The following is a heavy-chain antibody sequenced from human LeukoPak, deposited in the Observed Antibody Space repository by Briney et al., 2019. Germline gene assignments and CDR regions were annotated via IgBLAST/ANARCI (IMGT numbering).Heavy chain of an antibody. CDR2: IRSKAKNYAT. J-gene: IGHJ4*02. D-gene: IGHD4-17*01. CDR3: TRPSDGDYVGFDY. V-gene: IGHV3-73*01. Sequence: GGSLKLSCAASGFSFSGSAMHWVRQASGKGLEWVGRIRSKAKNYATAYAASVKGRFTISRDDSKNTAYLQMSSLITEDTAVYFCTRPSDGDYVGFDYWGQGTLVTVSS. CDR1: GFSFSGSA.